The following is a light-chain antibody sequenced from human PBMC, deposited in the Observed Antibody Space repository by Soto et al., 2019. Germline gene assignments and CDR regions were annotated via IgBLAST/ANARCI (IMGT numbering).Light chain of an antibody. V-gene: IGLV2-14*01. CDR1: SSDVGGYNY. CDR3: NSYTSKSTGV. J-gene: IGLJ1*01. CDR2: EVS. Sequence: QSALTQPASVSGSPGQSITIYCTGTSSDVGGYNYVSWYQQHPGKAPKLIIYEVSNRPSGVSNRFSGSKSGNTASLTISGLQAEDEADYYCNSYTSKSTGVFGTGTKLTGL.